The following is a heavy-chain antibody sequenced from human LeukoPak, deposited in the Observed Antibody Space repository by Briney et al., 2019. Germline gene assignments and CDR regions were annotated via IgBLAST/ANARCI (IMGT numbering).Heavy chain of an antibody. Sequence: GGSLRLSCAGSGFTFSSYAMSWVRQSPGKGLEWVSAISDSGDGTYYADSVRARFTISRDNSKNTVDLQMSSLRAEDTAVYYCARVGAAYSSSWYVLPYFQHWGQGTLVTVSS. CDR2: ISDSGDGT. CDR3: ARVGAAYSSSWYVLPYFQH. J-gene: IGHJ1*01. CDR1: GFTFSSYA. D-gene: IGHD6-13*01. V-gene: IGHV3-23*01.